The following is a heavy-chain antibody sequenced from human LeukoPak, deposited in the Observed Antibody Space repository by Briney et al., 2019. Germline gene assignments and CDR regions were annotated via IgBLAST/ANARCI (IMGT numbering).Heavy chain of an antibody. CDR2: FDPEDGET. CDR1: GYTLTELS. D-gene: IGHD5-18*01. Sequence: ASVKVSCKVSGYTLTELSMHWVRQAPGKGLEWMGGFDPEDGETIYAQKFQGRVTITADESTSTAYMELSSLRSEDTAVYYCARGAGTARSGGVAKYYYYYYMDVWGKGTTVTISS. CDR3: ARGAGTARSGGVAKYYYYYYMDV. J-gene: IGHJ6*03. V-gene: IGHV1-24*01.